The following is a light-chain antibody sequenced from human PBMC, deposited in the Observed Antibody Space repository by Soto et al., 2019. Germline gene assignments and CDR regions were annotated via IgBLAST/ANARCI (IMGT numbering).Light chain of an antibody. J-gene: IGKJ3*01. CDR1: QSISSW. CDR2: DAS. V-gene: IGKV1-5*01. Sequence: DIQMTQSPSTLSASVGDRVTITCRASQSISSWLAWYQQKPGKAPKLLIYDASSLESGVPSRFSGSGSGTEFTLTISXLQPDDFATYYCQQYNSYITFGPGTKVDIK. CDR3: QQYNSYIT.